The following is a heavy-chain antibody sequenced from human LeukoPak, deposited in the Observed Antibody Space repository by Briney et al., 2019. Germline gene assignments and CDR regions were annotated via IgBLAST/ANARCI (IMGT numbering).Heavy chain of an antibody. CDR1: GGSFSGYY. CDR3: ARHGDSSGYYLDFDY. D-gene: IGHD3-22*01. J-gene: IGHJ4*02. CDR2: INHSGST. V-gene: IGHV4-34*01. Sequence: SETLSLTCAVYGGSFSGYYWSWIRQPPGKGLEWIGEINHSGSTNYNPSLESRVTMSVDTSKNQFSLKLTSVTAADTAVYYCARHGDSSGYYLDFDYWGQGTLVTVSS.